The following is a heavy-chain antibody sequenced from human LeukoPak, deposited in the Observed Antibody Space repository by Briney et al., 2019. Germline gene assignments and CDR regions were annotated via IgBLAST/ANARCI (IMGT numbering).Heavy chain of an antibody. CDR3: ATTYYYDSSGLEHSYYYYYGMDV. CDR1: GFTFSSYE. V-gene: IGHV3-48*03. CDR2: ISSSGSTI. J-gene: IGHJ6*02. Sequence: GGSLRLSCAASGFTFSSYEMNWVRQAPGKGLEWVSYISSSGSTIYYADSVKGRFTISRDNSKNTLYLQMNSLRAEDTAVYYCATTYYYDSSGLEHSYYYYYGMDVWGQGTTVTVSS. D-gene: IGHD3-22*01.